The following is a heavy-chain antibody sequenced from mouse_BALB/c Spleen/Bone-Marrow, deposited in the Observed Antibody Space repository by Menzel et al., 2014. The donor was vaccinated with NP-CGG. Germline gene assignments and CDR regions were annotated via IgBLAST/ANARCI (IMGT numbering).Heavy chain of an antibody. J-gene: IGHJ1*01. CDR1: GYTFTSYW. D-gene: IGHD2-4*01. CDR2: IDPSDSYT. CDR3: TRGDYDWYFDI. V-gene: IGHV1S127*01. Sequence: VQLQQSGAELVKPGASVKMSCKVSGYTFTSYWMHWVKQWPGQGLVWIGVIDPSDSYTSYNQKYKGKAKFTVDTSSSTAYIQLSSLTSEGSAVYYYTRGDYDWYFDIWGAGTTVTVSS.